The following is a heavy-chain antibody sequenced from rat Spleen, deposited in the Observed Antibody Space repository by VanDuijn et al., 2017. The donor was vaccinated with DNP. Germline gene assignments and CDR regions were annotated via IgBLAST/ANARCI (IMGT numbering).Heavy chain of an antibody. Sequence: EVQLQESGPGLVKPSQSLSLTCSVTGYSISSNYWGWIRKLPGNKMEWMGYISYSDKTNYNPSLKSRISISRDTSKNQFFLQLNSVNTEDTATYYCARNWDLDYWGQGVMVTVSS. D-gene: IGHD3-6*01. CDR1: GYSISSNY. CDR2: ISYSDKT. J-gene: IGHJ2*01. V-gene: IGHV3-1*01. CDR3: ARNWDLDY.